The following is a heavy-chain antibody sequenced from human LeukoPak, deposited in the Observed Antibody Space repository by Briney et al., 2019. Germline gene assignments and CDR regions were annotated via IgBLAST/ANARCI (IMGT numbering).Heavy chain of an antibody. CDR3: ARDSRWELGAFDI. Sequence: GGSLRLSCAASGFTFSSYWMSWVRQAPGKGLEWVANIKQDGSEKYYVDSVKGRFTISRDNAKNSLYLRMNSLRAEDTAVYYCARDSRWELGAFDIWGQGTMVTVSS. CDR2: IKQDGSEK. V-gene: IGHV3-7*01. D-gene: IGHD1-26*01. J-gene: IGHJ3*02. CDR1: GFTFSSYW.